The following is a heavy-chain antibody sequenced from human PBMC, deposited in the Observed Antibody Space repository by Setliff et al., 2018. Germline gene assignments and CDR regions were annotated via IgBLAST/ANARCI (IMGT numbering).Heavy chain of an antibody. V-gene: IGHV1-2*02. CDR1: GYTFTAYY. CDR2: INPGSGAT. CDR3: ARGGGSYRAGNSRPTYWFDP. Sequence: GASVKVSCKASGYTFTAYYMHWVRQAPGQGLEWMGWINPGSGATNLAQRFQGRVTMTRDTANSTVYMDLSSLTSDDTAIYYCARGGGSYRAGNSRPTYWFDPWGQGTLVTVSS. D-gene: IGHD2-21*01. J-gene: IGHJ5*02.